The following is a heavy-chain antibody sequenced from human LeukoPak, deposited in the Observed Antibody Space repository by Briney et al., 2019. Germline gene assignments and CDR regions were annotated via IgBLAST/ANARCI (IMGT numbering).Heavy chain of an antibody. CDR3: ARAAMVPYYFDY. Sequence: ASVKVSCKASGYTFTSYGISWVRQAPGQGLEWMGWISAYNGNTNYAQKLQGRVTMTTDTSMSTAYMELRSLRSDDTAVYYCARAAMVPYYFDYWGQGTLVTVSS. CDR2: ISAYNGNT. D-gene: IGHD5-18*01. CDR1: GYTFTSYG. J-gene: IGHJ4*02. V-gene: IGHV1-18*01.